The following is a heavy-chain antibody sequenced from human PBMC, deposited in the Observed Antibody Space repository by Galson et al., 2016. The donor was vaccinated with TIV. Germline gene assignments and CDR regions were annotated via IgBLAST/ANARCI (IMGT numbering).Heavy chain of an antibody. J-gene: IGHJ3*02. Sequence: CAISGDSVSSDSAAWNWVRQSPSRGLEWLGRTYYRSRWYYDYKVSVKSRITFNPDTSKNQFSLQLNSVTPEDTAMYYCTRAAGKNGASCYATCETFDIWGQGTMVTVSS. CDR3: TRAAGKNGASCYATCETFDI. V-gene: IGHV6-1*01. CDR2: TYYRSRWYY. CDR1: GDSVSSDSAA. D-gene: IGHD2-2*01.